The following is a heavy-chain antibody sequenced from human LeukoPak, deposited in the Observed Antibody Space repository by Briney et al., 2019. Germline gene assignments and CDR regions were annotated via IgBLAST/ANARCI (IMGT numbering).Heavy chain of an antibody. CDR2: IYTSGST. CDR3: AREWIVVVPAALKSYYYYYGMDV. V-gene: IGHV4-4*07. CDR1: GGSISSYY. D-gene: IGHD2-2*01. J-gene: IGHJ6*02. Sequence: SETLSLTCTVSGGSISSYYRSWIRQPAGKGLEWIGRIYTSGSTNYNPSLKSRVTMSVDTSKNQFSLKLSSVTAADTAVYYCAREWIVVVPAALKSYYYYYGMDVWGQGTTVTVSS.